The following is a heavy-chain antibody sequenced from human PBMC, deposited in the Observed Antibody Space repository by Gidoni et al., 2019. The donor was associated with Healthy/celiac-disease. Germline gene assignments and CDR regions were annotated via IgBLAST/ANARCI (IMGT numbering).Heavy chain of an antibody. CDR1: GGSFSGYY. CDR3: ARGGRSRVIFDY. CDR2: INHSGST. Sequence: QVQLQQWGAGLLKPSETLSLTCAVYGGSFSGYYWSWIRQPPGKGLEWIGEINHSGSTNYNPSLTSRVTISVDTSKNQFSLKLSSVTAADTAVYYCARGGRSRVIFDYWGQGTLVTVSS. V-gene: IGHV4-34*01. J-gene: IGHJ4*02.